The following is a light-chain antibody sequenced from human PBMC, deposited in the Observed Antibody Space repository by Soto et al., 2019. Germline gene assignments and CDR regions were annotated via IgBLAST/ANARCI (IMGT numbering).Light chain of an antibody. CDR2: SSD. CDR1: SSNIASSS. V-gene: IGLV1-44*01. J-gene: IGLJ3*02. CDR3: STWDVSLNGSV. Sequence: QSVLTQPPSASATPGQRVTISCSGSSSNIASSSVYWYQQLPGTAPKLLMYSSDLRPSGVPDRFSGSKSGTTASLAIIGVHYEDEDDYYCSTWDVSLNGSVFGGGTKVTVL.